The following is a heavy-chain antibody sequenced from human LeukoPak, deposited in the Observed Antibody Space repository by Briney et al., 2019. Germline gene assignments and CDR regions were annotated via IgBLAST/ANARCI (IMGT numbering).Heavy chain of an antibody. D-gene: IGHD2-2*02. CDR2: LTFSGGST. CDR1: GFTFSIYA. V-gene: IGHV3-23*01. J-gene: IGHJ3*01. CDR3: AKGRTEYAYTSDALDV. Sequence: GGSRRLSCAASGFTFSIYAMSWARQAPGKGLEWVSTLTFSGGSTYYADSVKGRFTISRDNSKNTLYLQMNSLRAEDTAVYYCAKGRTEYAYTSDALDVWGHGTKITVSS.